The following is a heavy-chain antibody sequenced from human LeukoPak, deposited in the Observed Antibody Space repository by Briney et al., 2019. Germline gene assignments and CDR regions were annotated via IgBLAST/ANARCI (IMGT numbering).Heavy chain of an antibody. CDR1: GFTFSSYW. J-gene: IGHJ4*02. Sequence: PGGSLRLSCAASGFTFSSYWMSWVRQAPGKGLEWVAFIRYDGSNKYYADSVKCRFTISRDNSKNTVYLQMNSLRDEDTAVYYCAKTLEREDSGSQTGGLDFDYWGQGTLVTVSS. CDR3: AKTLEREDSGSQTGGLDFDY. CDR2: IRYDGSNK. V-gene: IGHV3-30*02. D-gene: IGHD1-26*01.